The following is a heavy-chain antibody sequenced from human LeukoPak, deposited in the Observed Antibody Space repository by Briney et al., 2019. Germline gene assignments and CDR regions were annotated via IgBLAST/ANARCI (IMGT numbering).Heavy chain of an antibody. CDR2: INPNSGGT. Sequence: ASVKVSCKASGYTITGYYMHWVRQAPGQGLEWMGWINPNSGGTNYAQKFQGRVTMTRDTSISTAYMELSRLRSDDTAVYYCARDRVVRGVISNYYYGMDVWGQGTTVTVSS. CDR3: ARDRVVRGVISNYYYGMDV. D-gene: IGHD3-10*01. V-gene: IGHV1-2*02. CDR1: GYTITGYY. J-gene: IGHJ6*02.